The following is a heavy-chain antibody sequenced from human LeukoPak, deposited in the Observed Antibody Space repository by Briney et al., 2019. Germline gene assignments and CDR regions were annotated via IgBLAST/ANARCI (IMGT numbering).Heavy chain of an antibody. CDR1: GGTFSSYA. J-gene: IGHJ5*02. CDR2: IIPIFGTA. Sequence: SVKVSCKASGGTFSSYAISWVRQAPGQGLEWMGGIIPIFGTANYAQKFQGRVTITADKSTSTAYMELSSLRSEDTAMYYCARDEEGDCGGDCYNWFAPWGQGTLVTVSS. V-gene: IGHV1-69*06. CDR3: ARDEEGDCGGDCYNWFAP. D-gene: IGHD2-21*02.